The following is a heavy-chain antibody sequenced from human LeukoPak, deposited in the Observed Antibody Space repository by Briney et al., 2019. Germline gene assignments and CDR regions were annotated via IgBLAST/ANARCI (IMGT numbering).Heavy chain of an antibody. J-gene: IGHJ4*02. CDR2: IHTSGST. Sequence: PSGTLSLTCTVSGGSISSYYWRWIRQPAGKGLEWIGRIHTSGSTNSNPSLKSRVTMSVDTPKNQFSLKLSSVTAADTAVYYCARWSGDYSFDYWGQGTLVTVSS. CDR1: GGSISSYY. CDR3: ARWSGDYSFDY. D-gene: IGHD3-3*01. V-gene: IGHV4-4*07.